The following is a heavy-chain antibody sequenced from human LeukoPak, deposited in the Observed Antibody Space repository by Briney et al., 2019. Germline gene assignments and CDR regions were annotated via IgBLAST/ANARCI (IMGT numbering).Heavy chain of an antibody. CDR2: IYHSGST. D-gene: IGHD3-22*01. V-gene: IGHV4-30-2*02. J-gene: IGHJ3*02. CDR3: ARTLNYYDSSGYYGFYDAFDI. CDR1: GGSISSGGYS. Sequence: SETLSLTCAVSGGSISSGGYSWSWIRQPPGKGLEWIGYIYHSGSTYYNPSLKSRVTISVDTSKNQFSLKLSSVTAADTAVYYCARTLNYYDSSGYYGFYDAFDIWGQGTMVTVSS.